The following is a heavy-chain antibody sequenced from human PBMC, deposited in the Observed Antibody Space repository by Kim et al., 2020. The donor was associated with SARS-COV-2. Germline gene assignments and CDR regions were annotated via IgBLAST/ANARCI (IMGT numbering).Heavy chain of an antibody. V-gene: IGHV3-11*06. J-gene: IGHJ4*02. D-gene: IGHD6-13*01. CDR2: ISSSSSYT. CDR1: GFTFSDYY. Sequence: GGSLRLSCAASGFTFSDYYMSWIRQAPGKGLEWVSYISSSSSYTNYADSVKGRFTISRDNAKNSLYLQMNSLRAEDTAVYYCARDLRSWNYVDYWGQGTLVTVSS. CDR3: ARDLRSWNYVDY.